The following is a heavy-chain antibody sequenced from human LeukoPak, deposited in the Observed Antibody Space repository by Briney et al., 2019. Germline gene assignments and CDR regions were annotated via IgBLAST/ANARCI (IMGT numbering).Heavy chain of an antibody. V-gene: IGHV3-21*01. CDR3: AREYYGSGSYYFDY. D-gene: IGHD3-10*01. CDR2: ISSSSSYI. CDR1: GFTFSSYS. Sequence: PGGSLRLSCAASGFTFSSYSMNWVRQAPGKGLEWVSSISSSSSYIYYADSVKGRFTISRDNDKNSLYLQMNSLRAEDTAVYYCAREYYGSGSYYFDYWGQGTLVTVSS. J-gene: IGHJ4*02.